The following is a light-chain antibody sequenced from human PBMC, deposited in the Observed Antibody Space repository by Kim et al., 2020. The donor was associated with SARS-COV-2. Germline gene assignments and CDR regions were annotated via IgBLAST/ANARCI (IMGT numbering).Light chain of an antibody. J-gene: IGKJ4*01. CDR1: QSVSSSY. Sequence: PGERVTLSCRASQSVSSSYLTWYQQKPGHAPRLLIYGASSRATGIPARFSGSGSGTDFTLTISSLQPEDFAVYYCQQDYNLLTFGGGTKVDIK. V-gene: IGKV3D-7*01. CDR2: GAS. CDR3: QQDYNLLT.